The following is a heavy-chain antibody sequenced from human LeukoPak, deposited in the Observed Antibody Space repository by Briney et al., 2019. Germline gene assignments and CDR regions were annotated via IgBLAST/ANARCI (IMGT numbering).Heavy chain of an antibody. CDR1: GYSISSGYY. CDR3: ARVRGPYGSGSYPDY. Sequence: SETLSPTCTVSGYSISSGYYWGWIRQPPGKGLEWIGSIYHSGSTYYNPSLKSRVTISVDTSKNQFSLKLSSVTAADTAVYFCARVRGPYGSGSYPDYWGQGTLVTVSS. D-gene: IGHD3-10*01. V-gene: IGHV4-38-2*02. J-gene: IGHJ4*02. CDR2: IYHSGST.